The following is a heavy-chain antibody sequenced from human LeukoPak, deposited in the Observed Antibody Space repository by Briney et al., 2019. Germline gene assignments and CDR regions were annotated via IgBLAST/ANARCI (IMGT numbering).Heavy chain of an antibody. CDR2: IHHTGNT. Sequence: RPSETLSLTCTVSGSSTRTYTHWGWIRQPPGKGLEWIASIHHTGNTYYNPSLEGRVTISIDTSKNQFSLTLSSVTAADTAMYYCVRSIEVAPSAFDIWGQGTMVTVSS. J-gene: IGHJ3*02. CDR1: GSSTRTYTH. D-gene: IGHD2-21*01. V-gene: IGHV4-38-2*02. CDR3: VRSIEVAPSAFDI.